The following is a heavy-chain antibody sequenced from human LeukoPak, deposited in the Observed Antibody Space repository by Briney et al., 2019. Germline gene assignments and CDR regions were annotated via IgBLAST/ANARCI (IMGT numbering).Heavy chain of an antibody. D-gene: IGHD2-21*01. V-gene: IGHV3-23*01. CDR1: GFTFSNFG. CDR2: ISAGGGT. CDR3: AREKIADY. Sequence: GGSLRVSCAASGFTFSNFGMSWVRQAPGNGLEWVSAISAGGGTYYADTVKGRFTISRDNSKNSLYLQMNSLRDEDTAVYYCAREKIADYWGQGTLVTVSS. J-gene: IGHJ4*02.